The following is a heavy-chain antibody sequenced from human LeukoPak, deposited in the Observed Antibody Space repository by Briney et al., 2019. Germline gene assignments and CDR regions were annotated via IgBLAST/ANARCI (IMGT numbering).Heavy chain of an antibody. CDR3: ARHPYYDFWSGYHYYYYGMDV. Sequence: SETLSLTCTVSGGSISSYYWSWIRQPPGKGLEWIGYIYYSGSTNYNPSLKSRVTISVDTSKNQFSLKLSSVTAADTAVYYCARHPYYDFWSGYHYYYYGMDVWGQGTTVTVSS. V-gene: IGHV4-59*08. CDR2: IYYSGST. D-gene: IGHD3-3*01. CDR1: GGSISSYY. J-gene: IGHJ6*02.